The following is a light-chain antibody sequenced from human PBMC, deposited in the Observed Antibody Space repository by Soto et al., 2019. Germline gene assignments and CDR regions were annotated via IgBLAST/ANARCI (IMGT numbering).Light chain of an antibody. CDR2: DAS. CDR1: QGISSA. J-gene: IGKJ5*01. Sequence: AIHLTQSPSSLSASVGDRVTITCRASQGISSALAWYQHKPGRPPRVLIYDASSLQSGVPSRFSGSESGTDCTLTISSLQTEDSATYYCQQLNSYPFTFGQGTRLEI. V-gene: IGKV1-13*02. CDR3: QQLNSYPFT.